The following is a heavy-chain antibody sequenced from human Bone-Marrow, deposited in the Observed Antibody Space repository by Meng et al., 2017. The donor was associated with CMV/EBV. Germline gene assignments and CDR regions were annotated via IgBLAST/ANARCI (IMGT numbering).Heavy chain of an antibody. CDR1: TIKSYA. CDR2: ISYDGSNK. D-gene: IGHD2-2*01. J-gene: IGHJ4*02. V-gene: IGHV3-30*04. Sequence: TIKSYAMHWVRQATGKGLEWVAIISYDGSNKYYADSVKGRFTISRDNSKNTLYLQMNSLRAEDTAVYYCARGPDIVVVPAASYYLDYWGQGTLVTVSS. CDR3: ARGPDIVVVPAASYYLDY.